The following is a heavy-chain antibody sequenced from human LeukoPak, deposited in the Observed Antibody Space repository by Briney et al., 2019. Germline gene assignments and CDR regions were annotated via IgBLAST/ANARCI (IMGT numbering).Heavy chain of an antibody. CDR3: ARGTFRNYGDYGY. CDR2: ISGYNGNI. D-gene: IGHD4-17*01. V-gene: IGHV1-18*04. Sequence: GASVKVSCKASGYIFSKYGVSWVRQAPGQGLEWMGWISGYNGNINYAQKVQDRVTMTIDTSTSTAYMELRSLRSDDTAVYYCARGTFRNYGDYGYWGQGTLVTVSS. J-gene: IGHJ4*02. CDR1: GYIFSKYG.